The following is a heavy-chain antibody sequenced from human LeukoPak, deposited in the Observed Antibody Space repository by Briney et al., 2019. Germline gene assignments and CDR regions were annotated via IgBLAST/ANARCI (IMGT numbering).Heavy chain of an antibody. J-gene: IGHJ4*02. CDR3: ARVRYCSGGSCPLPDY. V-gene: IGHV1-3*01. D-gene: IGHD2-15*01. Sequence: ASVKVSCKASGYTFTSYAMHWVRQAPGQRLEWMGWINAGNGNTKYSQKFQGRVTITRDTSASTAYMELSSLRSKDTAAYYCARVRYCSGGSCPLPDYWGQGTLVTVSS. CDR2: INAGNGNT. CDR1: GYTFTSYA.